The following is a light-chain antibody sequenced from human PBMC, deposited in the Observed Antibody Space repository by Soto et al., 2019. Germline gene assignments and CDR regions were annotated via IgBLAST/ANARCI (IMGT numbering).Light chain of an antibody. CDR1: QSVSSSY. V-gene: IGKV3-20*01. Sequence: ENVLTQYPGTLSLSPGERATLSCRASQSVSSSYLDWYLQKPGQAPRLLIYGASSRATGIPDRFSGSGSGTDFTLTISRLEPEDFAVYYCQQFGTPPWTFGEGTKVDIK. J-gene: IGKJ1*01. CDR3: QQFGTPPWT. CDR2: GAS.